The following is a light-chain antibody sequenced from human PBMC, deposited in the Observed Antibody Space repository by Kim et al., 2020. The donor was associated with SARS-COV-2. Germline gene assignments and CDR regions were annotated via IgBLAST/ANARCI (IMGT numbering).Light chain of an antibody. Sequence: VSPGERATLSCRASQSVSSNLAWYQQKPGQAPRLLIYGASTRATGIPARFSGSGSGTEFTLTISSLQSEDFAVYYCQQYNNWPSTFGQGTRLEIK. CDR1: QSVSSN. V-gene: IGKV3-15*01. J-gene: IGKJ5*01. CDR3: QQYNNWPST. CDR2: GAS.